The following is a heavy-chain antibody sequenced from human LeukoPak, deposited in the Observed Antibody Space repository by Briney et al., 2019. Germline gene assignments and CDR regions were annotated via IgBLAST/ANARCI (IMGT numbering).Heavy chain of an antibody. CDR3: ARDRGLMVRGVDGMDV. V-gene: IGHV4-59*01. Sequence: KASETLSLTCTVSGGSISSYYWSWIRQPPGKGLEWIGYIYYSGSTNYNPSLKSRVTISVDTSKNQFSLKLSSVTAADTAVYYCARDRGLMVRGVDGMDVWGQGTTVTVSS. CDR2: IYYSGST. J-gene: IGHJ6*02. CDR1: GGSISSYY. D-gene: IGHD3-10*01.